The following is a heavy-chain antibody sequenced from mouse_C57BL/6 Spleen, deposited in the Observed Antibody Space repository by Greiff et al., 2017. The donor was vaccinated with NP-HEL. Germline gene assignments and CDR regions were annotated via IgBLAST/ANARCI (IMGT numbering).Heavy chain of an antibody. J-gene: IGHJ2*01. CDR1: GYTFTSYW. CDR2: IDPNSGGT. D-gene: IGHD2-3*01. V-gene: IGHV1-72*01. CDR3: ARSFYDGYYVGY. Sequence: QVHVKQSGAELVKPGASVKLSCKASGYTFTSYWMHWVKQRPGRGLEWIGRIDPNSGGTKYNEKFKSKATLTVDKPSNTAYMQLSSLTSEDSAVYYCARSFYDGYYVGYWGQGTTLTVSS.